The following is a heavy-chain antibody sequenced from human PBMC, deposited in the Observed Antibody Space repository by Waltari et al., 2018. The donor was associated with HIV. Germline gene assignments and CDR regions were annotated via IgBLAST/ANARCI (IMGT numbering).Heavy chain of an antibody. J-gene: IGHJ6*02. V-gene: IGHV4-39*01. CDR3: TSGGVGSTEDFYYGMDV. Sequence: GWIRQPPGMGLEWIGSIYYSGSTYYNPSLKSRVTVSVDTSRNQFSLKLYSVTAADTAVYYCTSGGVGSTEDFYYGMDVWGQGTTVTVSS. D-gene: IGHD3-16*01. CDR2: IYYSGST.